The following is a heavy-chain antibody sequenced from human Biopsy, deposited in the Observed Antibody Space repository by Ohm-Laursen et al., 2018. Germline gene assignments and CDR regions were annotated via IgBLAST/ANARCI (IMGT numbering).Heavy chain of an antibody. J-gene: IGHJ6*02. CDR3: ARATNSTGWPYYYFYGMDV. CDR1: GYTFTSYY. Sequence: ASVKVSCKASGYTFTSYYMHWVRQAPGQGLEWMGIINPSGGSTTYAQKFQGRVTMTRDTSTSTVYMELSSLRSEDTAVYYCARATNSTGWPYYYFYGMDVWGQGTTVTVSS. V-gene: IGHV1-46*01. D-gene: IGHD2/OR15-2a*01. CDR2: INPSGGST.